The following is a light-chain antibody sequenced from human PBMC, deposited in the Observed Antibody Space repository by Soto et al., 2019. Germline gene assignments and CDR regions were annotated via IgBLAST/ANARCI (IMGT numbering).Light chain of an antibody. CDR1: QDLNSD. J-gene: IGKJ4*01. CDR2: AAS. CDR3: QQYKDWPLT. Sequence: EIVMTQSPATLSVSPGERATLSCRASQDLNSDLAWYQQKLGQSPRLLIYAASTRATGIPARFSAGGSGTEFTLTITSLQSEDFAVYYCQQYKDWPLTFGGGTKVEIK. V-gene: IGKV3-15*01.